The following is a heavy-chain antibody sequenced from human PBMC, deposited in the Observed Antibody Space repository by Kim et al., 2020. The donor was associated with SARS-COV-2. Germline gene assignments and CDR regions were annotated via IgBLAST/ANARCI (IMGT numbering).Heavy chain of an antibody. CDR2: INPISGGT. V-gene: IGHV1-2*02. D-gene: IGHD2-8*01. CDR3: ARGDAGVSDY. J-gene: IGHJ4*02. CDR1: GYTFTGYY. Sequence: ASVKVSCKASGYTFTGYYIHWVRQAPGQVLEWMGWINPISGGTNYAQKFQGRVTMTSDTSITTANMELNRLTSDDTAVYFCARGDAGVSDYWGQGTLVTVSS.